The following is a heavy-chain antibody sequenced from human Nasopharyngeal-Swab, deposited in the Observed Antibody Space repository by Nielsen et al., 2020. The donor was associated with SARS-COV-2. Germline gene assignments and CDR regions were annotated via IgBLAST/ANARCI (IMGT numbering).Heavy chain of an antibody. J-gene: IGHJ5*01. CDR1: GFTFGNYW. CDR3: ATTRGLGPGGWFES. V-gene: IGHV3-7*03. D-gene: IGHD1-1*01. CDR2: IKEDGSEK. Sequence: GESLKISCAASGFTFGNYWMSWVRQAPGKRLEWVANIKEDGSEKDYVDSVKGRFTISRDNIKNSLYLQMSSLRAEDTAVYYCATTRGLGPGGWFESWGQGTLVTVSS.